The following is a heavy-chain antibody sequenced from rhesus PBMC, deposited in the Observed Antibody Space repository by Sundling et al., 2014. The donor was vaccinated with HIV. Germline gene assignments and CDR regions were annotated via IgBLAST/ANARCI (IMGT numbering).Heavy chain of an antibody. V-gene: IGHV2-95*01. Sequence: QVTLKESGPALVKPTQTLTLTCTFSGFSINTTGTGMGWIRQPPGKTLEWLANIYWDDNKYYSTSLKSRLTISKDTSKNQVVLTLANMDPVDTATYYCARILIIGTDEGAFDFWGQGLSVIVSS. CDR1: GFSINTTGTG. J-gene: IGHJ3*01. CDR3: ARILIIGTDEGAFDF. D-gene: IGHD3-3*01. CDR2: IYWDDNK.